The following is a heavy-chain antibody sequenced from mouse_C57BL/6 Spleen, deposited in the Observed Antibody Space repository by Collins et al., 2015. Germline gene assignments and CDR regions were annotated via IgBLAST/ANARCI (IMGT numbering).Heavy chain of an antibody. D-gene: IGHD2-4*01. CDR1: GNTFTSYW. V-gene: IGHV1-69*02. J-gene: IGHJ3*01. CDR2: IDPSDSYT. CDR3: ARSLYDYGAY. Sequence: QVQLQQPGAELVKPGASVKLSCKASGNTFTSYWMHWVKQRPGQGLEWIGEIDPSDSYTNYNQKFKGKATLTVDKSSSTAYMQLSSLTSEDSAVYYCARSLYDYGAYWGQGTLVTVSA.